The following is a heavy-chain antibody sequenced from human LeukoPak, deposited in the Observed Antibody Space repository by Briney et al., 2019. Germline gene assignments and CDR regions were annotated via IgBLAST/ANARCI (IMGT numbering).Heavy chain of an antibody. CDR2: IYYSGGT. CDR3: ARRTVTTGGEFSDY. V-gene: IGHV4-59*08. D-gene: IGHD4-17*01. Sequence: SETLSLTCTVSGGSISSYYWSWIRQPPGKGLEWIGYIYYSGGTNYNPSLKSRVTISVDTSKNQFSLKLSSVTAADTAVYYCARRTVTTGGEFSDYWGQGTLVTVSS. CDR1: GGSISSYY. J-gene: IGHJ4*02.